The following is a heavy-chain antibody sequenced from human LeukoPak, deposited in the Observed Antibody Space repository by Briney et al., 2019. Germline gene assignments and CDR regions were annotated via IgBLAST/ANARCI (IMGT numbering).Heavy chain of an antibody. Sequence: GGSLRLSCAAFGFTFSTYNMHWVRQAPGKGLEWVALVLSDESNKYHADSVKGRFTISRDSSKNALFLQMNSLRDEDTAVYYCAKDSGYSYGHGLDYWGQGTLVTVSS. CDR2: VLSDESNK. D-gene: IGHD5-18*01. V-gene: IGHV3-30*02. CDR1: GFTFSTYN. CDR3: AKDSGYSYGHGLDY. J-gene: IGHJ4*02.